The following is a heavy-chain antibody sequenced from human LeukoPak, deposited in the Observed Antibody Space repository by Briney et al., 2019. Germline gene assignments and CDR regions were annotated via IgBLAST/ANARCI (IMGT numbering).Heavy chain of an antibody. CDR3: ARDHRQQLANWFDP. CDR2: INPNSGGT. D-gene: IGHD6-13*01. V-gene: IGHV1-2*02. CDR1: GYTFTDYY. Sequence: GASVKVSCKASGYTFTDYYMHWVRQAPGQGLEWMGWINPNSGGTNYAQKFQGRVTMTRDTSIRTACMELSSLRSDDTAVYYCARDHRQQLANWFDPWGQGTLVTVSS. J-gene: IGHJ5*02.